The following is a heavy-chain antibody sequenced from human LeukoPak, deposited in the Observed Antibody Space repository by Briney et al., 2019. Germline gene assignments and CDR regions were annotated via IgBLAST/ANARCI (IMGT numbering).Heavy chain of an antibody. D-gene: IGHD3-3*01. CDR1: GYSLSSGYY. CDR3: ARHGSGWDFWSGYYPPSWYMDV. J-gene: IGHJ6*03. Sequence: PSETLSLTCAVSGYSLSSGYYWGWIRQPPGKGLEWIGSIYHRGSTYYNPSLKSRVTISVDTSKNQFSLKLSSVTAADTAVYYCARHGSGWDFWSGYYPPSWYMDVWGKGTTVTVSS. CDR2: IYHRGST. V-gene: IGHV4-38-2*01.